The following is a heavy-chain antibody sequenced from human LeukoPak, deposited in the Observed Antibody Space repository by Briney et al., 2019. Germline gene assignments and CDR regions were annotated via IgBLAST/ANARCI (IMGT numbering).Heavy chain of an antibody. Sequence: ASVKVSCKASGGTFSSHAISWVRQAPGQGLEWMGGIIPIFGTANYAQKFQGRVTITADESTSTAYMELSSLRSEDTAVYYCARGYSYGPYYYYYYMDVWGKGTTVTVSS. V-gene: IGHV1-69*01. J-gene: IGHJ6*03. D-gene: IGHD5-18*01. CDR3: ARGYSYGPYYYYYYMDV. CDR2: IIPIFGTA. CDR1: GGTFSSHA.